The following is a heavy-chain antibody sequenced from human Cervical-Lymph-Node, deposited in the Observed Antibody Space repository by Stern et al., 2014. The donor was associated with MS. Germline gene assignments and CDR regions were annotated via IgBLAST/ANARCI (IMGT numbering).Heavy chain of an antibody. Sequence: VQLVESGGGVVQPGRSLRLSCAASGFTFSSYGMHWVRQAPGKGLEWVAVIWYDGSNKYYADSVKGRFTISRDNSKNTLYLQMNSLRAEDTAVYYCARVGDYYDSSGLDYWGQGTLVTVSS. V-gene: IGHV3-33*01. CDR1: GFTFSSYG. CDR3: ARVGDYYDSSGLDY. D-gene: IGHD3-22*01. CDR2: IWYDGSNK. J-gene: IGHJ4*02.